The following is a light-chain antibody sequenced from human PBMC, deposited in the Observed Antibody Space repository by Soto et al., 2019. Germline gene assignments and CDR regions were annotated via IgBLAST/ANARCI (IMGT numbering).Light chain of an antibody. CDR2: DVS. V-gene: IGLV2-14*03. Sequence: QSALTQPASVSGSPGQSITISCTGTSSDVGGYNSVSWYQHHPGKAPKLMIYDVSNRPSGVSNRFSGSKSGSTASLTISGLQAEDEADYYCRSYTSSITLVFGGGTKLTVL. CDR3: RSYTSSITLV. CDR1: SSDVGGYNS. J-gene: IGLJ2*01.